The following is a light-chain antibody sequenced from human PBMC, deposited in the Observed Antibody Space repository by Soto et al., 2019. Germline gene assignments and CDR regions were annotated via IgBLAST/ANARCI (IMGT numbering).Light chain of an antibody. CDR2: DVS. V-gene: IGLV2-14*01. J-gene: IGLJ1*01. CDR1: SSDVGGYNY. CDR3: SSYTSSSTLLYV. Sequence: QSALTQPASVSGSPGQSITISCTGTSSDVGGYNYVSWYQQHPGKAPKLIIYDVSNRPSGVSNRFSGSKSGNTASLTISGLQADDESDYYCSSYTSSSTLLYVFGTGTKLTVL.